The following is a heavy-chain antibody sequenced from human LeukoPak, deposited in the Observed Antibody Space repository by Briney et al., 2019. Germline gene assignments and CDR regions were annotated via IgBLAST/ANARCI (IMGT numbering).Heavy chain of an antibody. Sequence: PGGSLRLSCAASGFTFSSSGMHWARQAPGKGLEWVAVISDDGRNKYYADSVKGRFTISRDNSKNTLYLQMHSLRAEDTAVYYCAKDFEDRSGRLAYFFDYWGQGTLVTVFS. D-gene: IGHD3-10*01. CDR3: AKDFEDRSGRLAYFFDY. J-gene: IGHJ4*02. CDR2: ISDDGRNK. V-gene: IGHV3-30*18. CDR1: GFTFSSSG.